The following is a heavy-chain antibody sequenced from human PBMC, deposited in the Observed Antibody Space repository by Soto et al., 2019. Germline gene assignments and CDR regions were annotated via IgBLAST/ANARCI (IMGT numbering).Heavy chain of an antibody. Sequence: EVQLLESGGGLVQPGGSLRLSCEASGFSFSNYALRWVRQSPGKGLEWVSTFSAGGGANYADSVKGRFTIAKDTSKNTLHLQASSLRAEDTAVYYCAKESMPEHYGDTLFDYWGQGTRVTVSS. J-gene: IGHJ4*02. D-gene: IGHD4-17*01. CDR1: GFSFSNYA. V-gene: IGHV3-23*01. CDR2: FSAGGGA. CDR3: AKESMPEHYGDTLFDY.